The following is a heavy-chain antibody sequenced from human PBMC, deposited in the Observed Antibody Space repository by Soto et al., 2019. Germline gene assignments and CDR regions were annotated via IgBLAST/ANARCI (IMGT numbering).Heavy chain of an antibody. V-gene: IGHV4-34*01. CDR3: ARRRDGYRRYAFDI. CDR1: GGSFSGYY. CDR2: INHSGST. Sequence: SETLSLTCAVYGGSFSGYYWSWIRQPPGKGLEWIGEINHSGSTNYNPSLKSRVTISVDTSKGQFSLKLSSVTAADTAVYYCARRRDGYRRYAFDIWGQGTMVTVSS. D-gene: IGHD5-12*01. J-gene: IGHJ3*02.